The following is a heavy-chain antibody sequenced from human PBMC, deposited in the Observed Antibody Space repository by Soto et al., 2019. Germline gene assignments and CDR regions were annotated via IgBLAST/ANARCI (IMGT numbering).Heavy chain of an antibody. CDR2: IVPMFGTP. CDR3: ARPLRDRNFYHGREV. CDR1: GGAFSKYA. J-gene: IGHJ6*02. Sequence: QVQLVQSGAEVRKPGSSVKVSCKASGGAFSKYAFTWVRQAPGQGLEWLGGIVPMFGTPKYAQKFQGRVTISADESTTSAYMELTSLRSEDTAGYFCARPLRDRNFYHGREVWGPGNTVTVSS. V-gene: IGHV1-69*01. D-gene: IGHD3-22*01.